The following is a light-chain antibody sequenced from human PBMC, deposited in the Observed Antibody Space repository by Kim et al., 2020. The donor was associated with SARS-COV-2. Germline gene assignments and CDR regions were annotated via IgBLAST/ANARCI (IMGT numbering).Light chain of an antibody. J-gene: IGLJ3*02. V-gene: IGLV10-54*02. CDR3: SALDVRV. Sequence: QAGLTQPPSVSKGLRQTATLTCTGNSNIVGNQGAAWLQQHQGHPPKLLSYRNNNRPSGISERFSASRSGNTASLTITGLQPEDEADYYCSALDVRVFGGGTKLTVL. CDR2: RNN. CDR1: SNIVGNQG.